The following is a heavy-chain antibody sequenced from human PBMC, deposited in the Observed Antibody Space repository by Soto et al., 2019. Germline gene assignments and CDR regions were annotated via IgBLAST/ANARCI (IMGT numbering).Heavy chain of an antibody. D-gene: IGHD4-4*01. CDR2: INHSGST. CDR3: ARDVDYIIYFRMVV. Sequence: SETLSLTCAVYGGSFSGYYWSWIRQPPGKGLEWSGEINHSGSTNYNPSLKSRVTISVDTSKNQFSLKLSSVPAADTAVYYCARDVDYIIYFRMVVWGQGTTVTV. V-gene: IGHV4-34*01. CDR1: GGSFSGYY. J-gene: IGHJ6*02.